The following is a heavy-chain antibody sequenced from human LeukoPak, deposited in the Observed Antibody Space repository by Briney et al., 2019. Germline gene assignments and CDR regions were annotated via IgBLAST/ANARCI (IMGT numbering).Heavy chain of an antibody. CDR1: GGSISSYY. D-gene: IGHD5-24*01. V-gene: IGHV4-59*01. CDR2: IYYSGST. Sequence: SETLSLTCTVSGGSISSYYWSWIRQPPGKGLEWIGYIYYSGSTYYNPSLKSRVTISVHTSKNQFSLKLTSTTAADTAVYYCARSRDGYNPWYFDYWGQGTVVTVSS. J-gene: IGHJ4*02. CDR3: ARSRDGYNPWYFDY.